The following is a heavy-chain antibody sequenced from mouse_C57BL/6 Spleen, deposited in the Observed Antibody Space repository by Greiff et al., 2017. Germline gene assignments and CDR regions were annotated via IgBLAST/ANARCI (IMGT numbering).Heavy chain of an antibody. J-gene: IGHJ4*01. D-gene: IGHD1-1*02. CDR1: GYTFTSYW. CDR3: ARYGPREAMDY. V-gene: IGHV1-50*01. CDR2: IDPSDSYT. Sequence: QVQLQQPGAELVKPGASVKLSCKASGYTFTSYWMQWVKQRPGQGLEWIGEIDPSDSYTNYNQKFKGKATLTVDTSSSTAYMQLSRLTSEDSAVYYCARYGPREAMDYWGQGTSVTVSS.